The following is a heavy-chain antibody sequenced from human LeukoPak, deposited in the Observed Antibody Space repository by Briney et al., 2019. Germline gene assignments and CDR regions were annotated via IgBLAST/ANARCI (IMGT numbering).Heavy chain of an antibody. D-gene: IGHD4-17*01. Sequence: GRSLRLSCAASGFTFSSYAMHWVRQAPGKGLEWVAVISYDGSTKYYADSVKGRFTISRDNAKNSLYLEMNSLRSDDTAIYYCARDRDYGTFDYWGQGTLVTVSS. CDR3: ARDRDYGTFDY. CDR2: ISYDGSTK. V-gene: IGHV3-30*04. CDR1: GFTFSSYA. J-gene: IGHJ4*02.